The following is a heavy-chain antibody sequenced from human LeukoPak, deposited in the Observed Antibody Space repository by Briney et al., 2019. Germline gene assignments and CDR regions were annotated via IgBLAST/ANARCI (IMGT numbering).Heavy chain of an antibody. CDR3: ARVNYYDSSGYPRFFDY. CDR1: GGSISSYY. J-gene: IGHJ4*02. Sequence: SETLSLTCTVSGGSISSYYWIWIRQPPGKGLEWIGFIYYNGNTNYNPSLKSRVTISEDSSKNQSSLKLSSVTAADTAVYYCARVNYYDSSGYPRFFDYWGQGTLVTVSS. D-gene: IGHD3-22*01. V-gene: IGHV4-59*01. CDR2: IYYNGNT.